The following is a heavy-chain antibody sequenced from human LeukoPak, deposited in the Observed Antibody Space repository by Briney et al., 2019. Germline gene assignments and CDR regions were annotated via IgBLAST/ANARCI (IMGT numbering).Heavy chain of an antibody. CDR3: ARLDYDSSGYFNWFDP. D-gene: IGHD3-22*01. V-gene: IGHV4-30-2*01. J-gene: IGHJ5*02. CDR1: GGSISSGGYS. Sequence: SETLSLTCAVSGGSISSGGYSWSWIRQPPGKGLEWIGYIYHSGSTYYNPSLKSRVTISVDRSKNQFSLKLSSVTAADTAVYYCARLDYDSSGYFNWFDPWGQGTLVTVSS. CDR2: IYHSGST.